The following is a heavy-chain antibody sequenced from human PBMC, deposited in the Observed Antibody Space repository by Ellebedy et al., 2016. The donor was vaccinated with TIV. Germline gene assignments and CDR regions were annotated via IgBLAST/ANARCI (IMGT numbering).Heavy chain of an antibody. CDR2: IIPIFGTA. J-gene: IGHJ6*03. Sequence: SVKVSCXASGGTFSSYAISWVRQAPGQGLEWMGGIIPIFGTANYAQKFQGRVTITADESTSTAYMELSSLRSEDTAVYYCARVGNKPYYYYYYTNVWGKGTTVTVSS. CDR1: GGTFSSYA. V-gene: IGHV1-69*13. D-gene: IGHD1/OR15-1a*01. CDR3: ARVGNKPYYYYYYTNV.